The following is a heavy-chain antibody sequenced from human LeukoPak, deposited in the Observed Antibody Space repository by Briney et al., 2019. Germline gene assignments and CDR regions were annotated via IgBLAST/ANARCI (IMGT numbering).Heavy chain of an antibody. Sequence: GGSLRLSCAASGFTFDDYAMHWVRQAPGKGLEWVSGISWNSGSIGYADSVKGRFTISRDNAKNSLYLQMNSLRAEDTALYYCAKVGPQDSYYYGSGSRPYYFDYWGQGTLVTVSS. CDR3: AKVGPQDSYYYGSGSRPYYFDY. CDR1: GFTFDDYA. D-gene: IGHD3-10*01. V-gene: IGHV3-9*01. CDR2: ISWNSGSI. J-gene: IGHJ4*02.